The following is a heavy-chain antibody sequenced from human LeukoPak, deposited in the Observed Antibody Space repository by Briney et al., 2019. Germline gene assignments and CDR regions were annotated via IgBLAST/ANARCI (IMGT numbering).Heavy chain of an antibody. CDR1: GFTFSTYA. Sequence: PGGSLRLSCAASGFTFSTYAMSWVRQAPGKGLEWVSNIKHNGSAEYYVDSVKGRFTISRDNARNTLYMQMNSLRAEDTAVYYCAIMHRYYDGSGYRDQWGQGTLVTVSS. V-gene: IGHV3-7*03. J-gene: IGHJ4*02. CDR3: AIMHRYYDGSGYRDQ. D-gene: IGHD3-22*01. CDR2: IKHNGSAE.